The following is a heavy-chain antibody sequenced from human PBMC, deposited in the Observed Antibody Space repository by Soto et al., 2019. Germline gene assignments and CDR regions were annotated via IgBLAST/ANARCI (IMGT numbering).Heavy chain of an antibody. CDR1: GYRFTSYG. Sequence: GESLKISGKGSGYRFTSYGIGWVGQIPGKGLEWMGIIYPGDSDPRYSPSFQGQVTISADKSISTAYLQWSSLKASDTAMYYCATQMQLSPGADYWGRGTLVPVSS. CDR2: IYPGDSDP. V-gene: IGHV5-51*01. J-gene: IGHJ4*02. CDR3: ATQMQLSPGADY. D-gene: IGHD5-18*01.